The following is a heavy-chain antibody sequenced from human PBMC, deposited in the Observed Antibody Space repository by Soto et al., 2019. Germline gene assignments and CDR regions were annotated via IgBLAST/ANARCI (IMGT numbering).Heavy chain of an antibody. J-gene: IGHJ5*01. CDR3: AREPYDITGNRNDS. CDR1: GGSISVDYY. V-gene: IGHV4-30-4*01. CDR2: VYHTGST. D-gene: IGHD3-22*01. Sequence: KTSETLSLTCTGSGGSISVDYYWNCIRQAPGKGLEWICYVYHTGSTYHNPSLKSRGSISVDTSNNQFSLKLSSVTAADTAVYFCAREPYDITGNRNDSWGQGRAIAVSS.